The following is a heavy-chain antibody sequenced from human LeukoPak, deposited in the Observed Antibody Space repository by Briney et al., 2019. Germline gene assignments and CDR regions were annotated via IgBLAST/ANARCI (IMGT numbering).Heavy chain of an antibody. CDR1: GGSITGSY. D-gene: IGHD3-22*01. J-gene: IGHJ4*02. V-gene: IGHV4-59*01. CDR2: IYYSGTT. Sequence: PSETLSLTCSVSGGSITGSYWSWIRQSPGKGLEWIGHIYYSGTTNYSPSLRSRVTISVDTSNKQFSLKLRSVTAADTAVYYCVRSKVTYYYDAGGYYYFDYWGQGALVTVSS. CDR3: VRSKVTYYYDAGGYYYFDY.